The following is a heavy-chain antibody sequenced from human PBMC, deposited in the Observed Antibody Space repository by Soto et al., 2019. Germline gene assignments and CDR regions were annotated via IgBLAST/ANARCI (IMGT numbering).Heavy chain of an antibody. D-gene: IGHD3-3*01. Sequence: ASVKVSCKASGGTFSSYAISWVRQAPGQGLEWMGGIIPIFGTANYAQKFQGRVTITADESTSTAYMELSSLRSEDTAVYYCERALYYDFWSGPRMDVWGQGTTVTVSS. V-gene: IGHV1-69*13. J-gene: IGHJ6*02. CDR2: IIPIFGTA. CDR3: ERALYYDFWSGPRMDV. CDR1: GGTFSSYA.